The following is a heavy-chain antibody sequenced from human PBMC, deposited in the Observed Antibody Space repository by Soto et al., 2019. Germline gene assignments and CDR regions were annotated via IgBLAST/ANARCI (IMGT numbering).Heavy chain of an antibody. Sequence: ASVKVSCKASGYTFTSYGISWVRQAPGQGLEWMGWINAGNGNTKYSQKFQGRVTITRDTSASTAYMELSSLRSEDTAVYYCAAQMWRPPYYYYMDVWGKGTTVTVSS. CDR1: GYTFTSYG. CDR3: AAQMWRPPYYYYMDV. CDR2: INAGNGNT. V-gene: IGHV1-3*01. D-gene: IGHD2-21*01. J-gene: IGHJ6*03.